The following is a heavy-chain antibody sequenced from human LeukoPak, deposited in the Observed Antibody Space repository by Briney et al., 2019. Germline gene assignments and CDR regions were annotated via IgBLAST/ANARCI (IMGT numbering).Heavy chain of an antibody. V-gene: IGHV4-59*01. D-gene: IGHD6-19*01. Sequence: PSETLSPTCTASGVSISSYYWSWIRQPPGKGLEWIGYIYYSGSTNYNPSLKSRVTISVDTSKNQFSLKLSSVTAADTAVYYCAAAVAGSVDYWGQGTLATVSS. J-gene: IGHJ4*02. CDR1: GVSISSYY. CDR2: IYYSGST. CDR3: AAAVAGSVDY.